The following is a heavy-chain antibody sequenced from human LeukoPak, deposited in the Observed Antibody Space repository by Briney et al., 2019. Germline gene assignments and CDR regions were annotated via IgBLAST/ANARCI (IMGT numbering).Heavy chain of an antibody. D-gene: IGHD6-6*01. CDR2: INSNNGGE. CDR3: AREPYTTSSDRHEKAFDY. CDR1: GYTFTAHF. J-gene: IGHJ4*02. V-gene: IGHV1-2*06. Sequence: ASVQVSCKASGYTFTAHFIHWVRQAPGQGLEWMGQINSNNGGEKYAPKFQGRVTVPRDTSINTIYLDLTSLTSDDTAVYYCAREPYTTSSDRHEKAFDYWGQGTRSPSPQ.